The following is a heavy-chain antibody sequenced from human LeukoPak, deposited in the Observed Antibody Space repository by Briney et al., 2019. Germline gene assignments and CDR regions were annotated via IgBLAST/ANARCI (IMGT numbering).Heavy chain of an antibody. J-gene: IGHJ5*02. Sequence: SETLSLTCTVSGYSISSGYYWGWIRQPPGKGLEWIGSIYHSGSTYYNPSLKSRVTISVDTSKNQFSLKLSSVTAADTAVYYCARNYGDYVNRFDPWGQGTLVTVSS. CDR3: ARNYGDYVNRFDP. D-gene: IGHD4-17*01. CDR2: IYHSGST. CDR1: GYSISSGYY. V-gene: IGHV4-38-2*02.